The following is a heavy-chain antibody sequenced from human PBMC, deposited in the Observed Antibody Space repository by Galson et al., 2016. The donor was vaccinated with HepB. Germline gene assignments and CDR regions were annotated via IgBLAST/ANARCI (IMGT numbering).Heavy chain of an antibody. CDR1: GGSISTYY. CDR3: ARDAGIEAGIAFDI. CDR2: IYYSGST. D-gene: IGHD6-13*01. Sequence: SETLSLTCTVSGGSISTYYWSWIRQPPGKGLEWIGYIYYSGSTNYNPSLKSRVTISVDTSKNQFSLKLSSVTAADTAGYYCARDAGIEAGIAFDIWGQGTMVPVSS. V-gene: IGHV4-59*01. J-gene: IGHJ3*02.